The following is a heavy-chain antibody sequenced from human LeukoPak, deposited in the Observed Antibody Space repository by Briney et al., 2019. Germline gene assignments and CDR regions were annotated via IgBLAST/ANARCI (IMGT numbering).Heavy chain of an antibody. CDR3: AKLGAGGYYSYMDV. D-gene: IGHD3-16*01. CDR1: GFTFGNYA. CDR2: VSTDGTP. V-gene: IGHV3-23*01. J-gene: IGHJ6*03. Sequence: GGSLRLSCAVSGFTFGNYAMAWVRQAPGKGLESVSSVSTDGTPYYADSVKGRFTISRDNSKNTLHLQMNSLRAEDTAVYYCAKLGAGGYYSYMDVWVKGTTVIVSS.